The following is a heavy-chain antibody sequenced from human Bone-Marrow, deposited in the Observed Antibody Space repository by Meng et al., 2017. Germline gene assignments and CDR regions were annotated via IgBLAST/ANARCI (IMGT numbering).Heavy chain of an antibody. CDR1: GYTFTSYD. V-gene: IGHV1-2*02. D-gene: IGHD1-1*01. CDR3: ANWNDGLLNY. CDR2: MNPNSGGT. Sequence: QVQLVQSGSELRKPGASVKVSCKASGYTFTSYDINWVRQGTGQGLEWMGWMNPNSGGTNYAQKFQGRVTMTRDTSISTAYMELSRLRSDDTAVYYCANWNDGLLNYWGQGTLVTVSS. J-gene: IGHJ4*02.